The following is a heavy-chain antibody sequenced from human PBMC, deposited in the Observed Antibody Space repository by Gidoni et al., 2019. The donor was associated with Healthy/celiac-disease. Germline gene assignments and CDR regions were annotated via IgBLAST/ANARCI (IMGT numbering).Heavy chain of an antibody. CDR1: VFTFSSYS. CDR2: ISSSSSTI. CDR3: ARRQLSGSYPIDY. V-gene: IGHV3-48*01. Sequence: EVHLVESGGGLVQPGGSLRLSFPASVFTFSSYSMNWVRQAPGKGLEWVSYISSSSSTIYYADSVKGRFTISRDNAKNSLYLQMNSLRAEDTAVYYCARRQLSGSYPIDYWGQGTLVTVSS. D-gene: IGHD1-26*01. J-gene: IGHJ4*02.